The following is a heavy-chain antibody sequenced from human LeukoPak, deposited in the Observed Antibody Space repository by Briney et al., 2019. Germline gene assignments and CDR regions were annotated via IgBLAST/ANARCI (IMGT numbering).Heavy chain of an antibody. CDR3: VKDIGPLTYDYDRSAYSGAFDY. J-gene: IGHJ4*02. Sequence: GGSLRLSCAASGFTFDDYAMHWVRQGPGKGLEWVSSISWNSDPIAYADSVMGRFTISIDNAKKSLYLQMNSLRAEDTALYYGVKDIGPLTYDYDRSAYSGAFDYWGQGTLVTVSS. D-gene: IGHD3-22*01. CDR1: GFTFDDYA. CDR2: ISWNSDPI. V-gene: IGHV3-9*01.